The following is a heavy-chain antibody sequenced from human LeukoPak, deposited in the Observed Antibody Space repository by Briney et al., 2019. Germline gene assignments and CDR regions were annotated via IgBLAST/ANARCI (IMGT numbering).Heavy chain of an antibody. Sequence: GGSLRLSCAASGFTFSGSAMHWVRQASGKGLEWVGRIRSKANSYATAYAASVKGRFTISRDDSKNTAYLQMNSLKTEDTAVYYCTRHAIRTVLRYFDWSQGLDPWGQGTLVTVSS. CDR1: GFTFSGSA. D-gene: IGHD3-9*01. CDR2: IRSKANSYAT. CDR3: TRHAIRTVLRYFDWSQGLDP. J-gene: IGHJ5*02. V-gene: IGHV3-73*01.